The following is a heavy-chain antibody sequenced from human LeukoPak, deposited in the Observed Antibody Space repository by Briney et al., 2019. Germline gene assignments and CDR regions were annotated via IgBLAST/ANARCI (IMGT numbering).Heavy chain of an antibody. CDR2: ISSNGGSI. V-gene: IGHV3-64*01. CDR3: ARGGDCGGDCYTYYYYYYMDV. CDR1: GFTFSSYA. J-gene: IGHJ6*03. Sequence: GGSLRLSCAASGFTFSSYAMHWVRQAPGKGLEYVSAISSNGGSIYYANSVKGRFTISRDNSKDTLYLQMGSLRAEDMAVYYCARGGDCGGDCYTYYYYYYMDVWGKGTTVTVSS. D-gene: IGHD2-21*02.